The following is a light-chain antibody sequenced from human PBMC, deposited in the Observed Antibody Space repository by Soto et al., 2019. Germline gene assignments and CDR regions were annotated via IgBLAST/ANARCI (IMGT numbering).Light chain of an antibody. V-gene: IGKV2-24*01. CDR1: QSLVHSDGNTY. J-gene: IGKJ2*01. Sequence: DIVMTQTPLSSPVTLGQPASISCRSSQSLVHSDGNTYLSWLHQRPGQPPRLLIYKVSHRLSGVPDRFSGSGAGTDFTLKISRVEAEDVGVYYCMQATQFPRYTFGQGTKVDIK. CDR2: KVS. CDR3: MQATQFPRYT.